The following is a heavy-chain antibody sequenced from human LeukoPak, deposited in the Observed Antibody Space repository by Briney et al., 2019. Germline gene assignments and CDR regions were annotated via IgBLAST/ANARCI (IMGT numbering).Heavy chain of an antibody. CDR1: GGSISSHY. Sequence: PSETLSLTCTVSGGSISSHYWSWIRQPPGKGLEWIGYIYYSGSTNYNPSLKSRVTISVDTSKNQFSLKLSSVTAADTAVYYCARAEAAGSYYYYYYMDAWGKGTTVTVYS. CDR3: ARAEAAGSYYYYYYMDA. D-gene: IGHD1-26*01. V-gene: IGHV4-59*11. J-gene: IGHJ6*03. CDR2: IYYSGST.